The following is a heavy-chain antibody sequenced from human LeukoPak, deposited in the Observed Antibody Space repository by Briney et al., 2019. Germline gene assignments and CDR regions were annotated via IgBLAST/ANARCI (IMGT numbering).Heavy chain of an antibody. CDR2: IYYSGST. CDR3: ARESGYSSSWYVGNWFDP. V-gene: IGHV4-38-2*02. J-gene: IGHJ5*02. D-gene: IGHD6-13*01. CDR1: GYSINSGYY. Sequence: SETLSLTCTVSGYSINSGYYWDWIRQPPGKGLEWIGSIYYSGSTYYNPSLKSRVTISVDTSKNQFSLKLSSVTAADTAVYYCARESGYSSSWYVGNWFDPWGQGTLVTVSS.